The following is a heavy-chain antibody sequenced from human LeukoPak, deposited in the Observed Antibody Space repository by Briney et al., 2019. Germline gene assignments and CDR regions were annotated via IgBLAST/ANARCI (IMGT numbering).Heavy chain of an antibody. V-gene: IGHV4-59*01. Sequence: SETLSLTXTVSGGSISSYYWSWIRQAPGKGLEWIGYIYYSGSTNYNPSLKSRVTISVDTSKNQFSLKLSSVTAADTAVYYCARMPARARSGWPYFDYWGQGTLVTVSS. CDR2: IYYSGST. J-gene: IGHJ4*02. D-gene: IGHD6-19*01. CDR3: ARMPARARSGWPYFDY. CDR1: GGSISSYY.